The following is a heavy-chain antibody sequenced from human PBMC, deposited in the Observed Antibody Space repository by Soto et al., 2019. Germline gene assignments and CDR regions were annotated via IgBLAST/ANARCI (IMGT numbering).Heavy chain of an antibody. V-gene: IGHV4-59*01. Sequence: PSETLSLTCTVSGAYITSYCWSWIRQLPGKGLDWIGQICYSRNPTYSPYHKSRATISLDTSKTQFSLKLTFVTAVDTVIYYCARGPDYDNSSPLDYWGPGTLVTVSS. CDR3: ARGPDYDNSSPLDY. CDR2: ICYSRNP. CDR1: GAYITSYC. D-gene: IGHD3-22*01. J-gene: IGHJ4*02.